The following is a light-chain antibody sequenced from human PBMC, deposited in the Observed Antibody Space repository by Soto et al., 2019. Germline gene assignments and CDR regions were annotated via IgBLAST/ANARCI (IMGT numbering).Light chain of an antibody. CDR2: DAS. CDR1: QAIKNF. J-gene: IGKJ5*01. V-gene: IGKV1-33*01. Sequence: DFQMTQSPSSLSASVGDRVTITCRATQAIKNFLNWYQQKPGRAPKLLISDASTLQRGVPSRFSGSGSGTHFTFVSSSLQPEDVGTYYCQQSENLPLTFGQGTRLDIK. CDR3: QQSENLPLT.